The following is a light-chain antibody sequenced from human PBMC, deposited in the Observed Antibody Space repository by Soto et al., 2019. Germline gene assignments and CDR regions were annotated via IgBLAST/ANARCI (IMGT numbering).Light chain of an antibody. CDR2: DVK. Sequence: QSALTQPASVSGSPGQSINISCTGTNNDVGGYSYVSWYQHHPGKSPKLIISDVKNRPSGISNRFSGSKSGNTAALTISGLQADDEAHYYCCSYSLSDTPVIVGGGTKVTVL. CDR1: NNDVGGYSY. J-gene: IGLJ2*01. V-gene: IGLV2-14*01. CDR3: CSYSLSDTPVI.